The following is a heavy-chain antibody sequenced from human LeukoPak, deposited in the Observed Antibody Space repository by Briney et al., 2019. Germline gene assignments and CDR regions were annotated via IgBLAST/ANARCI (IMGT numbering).Heavy chain of an antibody. CDR1: GGSISSGDYY. J-gene: IGHJ4*02. CDR2: IYYSGST. D-gene: IGHD6-13*01. V-gene: IGHV4-30-4*08. CDR3: ARDPGAAAQFDY. Sequence: PSQTLSLTCTVSGGSISSGDYYWSWIRQPPGKGLEWTGYIYYSGSTYYSPSLKSRVTISVDTSKNQFSLKLSSVTAADTAVYYCARDPGAAAQFDYWGQGTLVTVSS.